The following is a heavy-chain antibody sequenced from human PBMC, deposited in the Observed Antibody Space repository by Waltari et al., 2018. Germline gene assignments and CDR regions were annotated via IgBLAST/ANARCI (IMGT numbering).Heavy chain of an antibody. V-gene: IGHV3-9*01. CDR1: GFTFADYA. D-gene: IGHD3-10*01. Sequence: VQLVESGGGLVQPGRSLRLSCAASGFTFADYAMHWVRQSPGKGLWCVPGFSWNSVTIGYADSAKGRFSISRDNAKNSLFLQMNSLRAAYTAFYYCAKRGVTSDFDYWGQRTMVTVSS. CDR3: AKRGVTSDFDY. J-gene: IGHJ4*02. CDR2: FSWNSVTI.